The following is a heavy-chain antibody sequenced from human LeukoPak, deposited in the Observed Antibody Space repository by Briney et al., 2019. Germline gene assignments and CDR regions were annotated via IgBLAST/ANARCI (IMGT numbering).Heavy chain of an antibody. J-gene: IGHJ5*02. CDR2: ISYDGSNK. Sequence: PGGSLRLSCAASGFTFSNYAMHWVRQAPGKGLEWVAVISYDGSNKYYADSVKGRFTVSRDNAKNSLYLQMNSLRPEDTAVYYCAREILMGWFDLWGQGTLVTVSS. D-gene: IGHD2-8*01. V-gene: IGHV3-30*04. CDR3: AREILMGWFDL. CDR1: GFTFSNYA.